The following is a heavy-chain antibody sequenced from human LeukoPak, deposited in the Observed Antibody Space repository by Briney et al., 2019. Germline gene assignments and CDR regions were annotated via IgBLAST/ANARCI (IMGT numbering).Heavy chain of an antibody. CDR2: IFHSATT. CDR3: ATNGYYCMDV. J-gene: IGHJ6*03. D-gene: IGHD2-8*01. CDR1: GGSINSSNW. V-gene: IGHV4-4*02. Sequence: SETLSLTCAVSGGSINSSNWWSWVRQPPGKGLEWIGEIFHSATTNYNPSLKSRVTISVDTSKNQFSLKLSSVTAADTAVYYCATNGYYCMDVWGKGTTVTVSS.